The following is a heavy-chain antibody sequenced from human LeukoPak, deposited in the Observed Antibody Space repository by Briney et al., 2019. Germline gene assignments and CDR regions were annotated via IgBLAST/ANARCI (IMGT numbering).Heavy chain of an antibody. CDR2: ISSSSSYI. D-gene: IGHD3-16*01. CDR3: ARGGWSGGNFDY. J-gene: IGHJ4*02. CDR1: GFTFSSYI. Sequence: GGSLRLSCAASGFTFSSYIMNWVRQAPGKGLEWVSSISSSSSYIYYADSVKGRFAISRDNAKNSLYLQMNSLRAEDTAVYYCARGGWSGGNFDYWGQGTLVTVSS. V-gene: IGHV3-21*01.